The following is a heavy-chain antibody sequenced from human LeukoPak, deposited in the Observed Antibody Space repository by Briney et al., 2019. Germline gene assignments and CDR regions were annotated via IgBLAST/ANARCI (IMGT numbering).Heavy chain of an antibody. CDR3: ARDTDYYGSGRHGYFDH. CDR2: IYGGGST. J-gene: IGHJ1*01. V-gene: IGHV3-66*01. D-gene: IGHD3-10*01. Sequence: GGSLRLSCAASGLTISDNFMGWVRQTPGKGLEWVSLIYGGGSTYSADSVKGRFIISRDNSKNTLHLQMNSLRVEDTAVYYCARDTDYYGSGRHGYFDHWGQGTLVTVSS. CDR1: GLTISDNF.